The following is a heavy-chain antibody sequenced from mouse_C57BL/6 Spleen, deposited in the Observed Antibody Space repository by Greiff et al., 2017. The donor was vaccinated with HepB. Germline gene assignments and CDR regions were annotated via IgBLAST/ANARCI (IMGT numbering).Heavy chain of an antibody. CDR2: IYPGDGDT. CDR3: ARGGGRDWYFDV. V-gene: IGHV1-82*01. J-gene: IGHJ1*03. CDR1: GYAFSSSW. Sequence: QVQLKESGPELVKPGASVKISCKASGYAFSSSWMNWVKQRPGKGLEWIGRIYPGDGDTNYNGKFKGKATLTADKSSSTAYMQLSSLTSEDSAVYVCARGGGRDWYFDVWGTGTTVTVSS. D-gene: IGHD1-1*01.